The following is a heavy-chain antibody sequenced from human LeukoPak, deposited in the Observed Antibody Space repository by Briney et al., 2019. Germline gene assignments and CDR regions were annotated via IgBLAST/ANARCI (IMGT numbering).Heavy chain of an antibody. D-gene: IGHD4-11*01. CDR2: ISSSSGYI. J-gene: IGHJ6*02. CDR3: ARFHDYSNYGRYYYYGMDV. CDR1: GFTFSSYS. Sequence: PGGSLRLSCAASGFTFSSYSMNWVRQAPGKGLEWVSSISSSSGYIYYADSVKGRFTISRDNAKNSLYLQMNSLRAEDTAVYYCARFHDYSNYGRYYYYGMDVWGQGTTVTVSS. V-gene: IGHV3-21*01.